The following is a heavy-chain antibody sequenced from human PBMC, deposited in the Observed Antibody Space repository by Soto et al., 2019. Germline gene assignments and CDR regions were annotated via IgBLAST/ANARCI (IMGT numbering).Heavy chain of an antibody. D-gene: IGHD1-1*01. V-gene: IGHV3-23*01. CDR3: AKQQGPGTPYYYAMDV. CDR1: GFTFSSYA. Sequence: VQLLESGGGLVQPGGSLRLSCVASGFTFSSYAMSWVRQAPGKGLEWVSVIRSSGDRTYYADSVKGRFTISRDNSKNTLYMQMNSLRAEDTAVYYCAKQQGPGTPYYYAMDVWGQGTTVTVSS. J-gene: IGHJ6*02. CDR2: IRSSGDRT.